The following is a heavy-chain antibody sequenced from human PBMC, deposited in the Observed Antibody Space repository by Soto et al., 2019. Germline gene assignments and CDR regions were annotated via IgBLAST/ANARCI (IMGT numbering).Heavy chain of an antibody. CDR3: ARDPFDSSDSDYGPDS. V-gene: IGHV3-48*01. Sequence: EVQLVESGGGSVQPGGSPRLSCAASGFTFSRSGMNWVRQAPGKGLERVSYISSSSSTIYYADSVKGRFTISRDNAKNSLYLQMNSLRVEDTAVYYCARDPFDSSDSDYGPDSWGQGTLVTVSS. CDR2: ISSSSSTI. CDR1: GFTFSRSG. D-gene: IGHD3-22*01. J-gene: IGHJ4*02.